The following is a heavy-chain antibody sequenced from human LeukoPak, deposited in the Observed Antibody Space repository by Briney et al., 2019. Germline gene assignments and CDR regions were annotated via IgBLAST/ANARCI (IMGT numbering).Heavy chain of an antibody. CDR2: IIPIFGTA. J-gene: IGHJ4*02. CDR3: ARAARHIVATMIFDY. D-gene: IGHD5-12*01. Sequence: ASVKVSCKASGGTFSSYAISWVRQAPGQGLEWMGGIIPIFGTANYAQKFQGRVTITADESTSTAYMELSSLSSEDTAVYYCARAARHIVATMIFDYWGQGTLVTVSS. V-gene: IGHV1-69*13. CDR1: GGTFSSYA.